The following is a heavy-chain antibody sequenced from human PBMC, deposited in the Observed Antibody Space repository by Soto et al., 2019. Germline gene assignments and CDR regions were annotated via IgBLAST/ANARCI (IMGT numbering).Heavy chain of an antibody. CDR2: ISGSGGST. J-gene: IGHJ5*02. CDR1: GFTFSSYA. CDR3: AKWRMRLTTQNWFDP. D-gene: IGHD2-8*01. Sequence: GGSLRLSCAASGFTFSSYAMSWVRQAPGKGLEWVSAISGSGGSTYYADSVKGRFTISRDNSKNTLYLQMNSLRAEDTAVYYCAKWRMRLTTQNWFDPWGQGTLVTVSS. V-gene: IGHV3-23*01.